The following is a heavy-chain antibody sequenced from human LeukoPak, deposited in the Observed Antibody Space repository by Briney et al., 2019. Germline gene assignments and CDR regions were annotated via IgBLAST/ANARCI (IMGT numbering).Heavy chain of an antibody. J-gene: IGHJ4*02. CDR3: ASIGYCTNGVCYRGDY. CDR1: GGSISSSSYY. CDR2: IYHSGST. D-gene: IGHD2-8*01. Sequence: PSETLSLTCTVSGGSISSSSYYWGWIRQPPGKGLEWIGSIYHSGSTNYNPSLKSRVTISVDKSKNQFPLKLSSVTAADTAVYYCASIGYCTNGVCYRGDYWGQGTLVTVSS. V-gene: IGHV4-39*06.